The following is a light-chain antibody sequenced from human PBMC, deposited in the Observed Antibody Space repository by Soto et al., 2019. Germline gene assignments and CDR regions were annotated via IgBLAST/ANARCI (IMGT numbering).Light chain of an antibody. Sequence: QSVLTQPASVSGSPGQSITISCTGTSSDVGGYNYVSWYQQHPGTAPKLMIYEVSNRPSGVSNRFSGSKSGNTASLTISGLQAEDEADYYCSSYASSSTLGVFGGGTKVTVL. CDR2: EVS. CDR1: SSDVGGYNY. CDR3: SSYASSSTLGV. J-gene: IGLJ2*01. V-gene: IGLV2-14*01.